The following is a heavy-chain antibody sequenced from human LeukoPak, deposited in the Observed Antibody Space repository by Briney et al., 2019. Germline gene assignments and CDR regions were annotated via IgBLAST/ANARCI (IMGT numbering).Heavy chain of an antibody. CDR2: ISYDGSNK. Sequence: GGSLRLSCAASGFTFSCYAMHWVRQAPGKGLEWVAVISYDGSNKYYADSVKGRFTISRDNAKNSLYLQMNSLRAEDTAVYYCAREDVDIGMVTNYYYYGMDVWGQGTTVTVSS. D-gene: IGHD5-18*01. J-gene: IGHJ6*02. CDR3: AREDVDIGMVTNYYYYGMDV. V-gene: IGHV3-30-3*01. CDR1: GFTFSCYA.